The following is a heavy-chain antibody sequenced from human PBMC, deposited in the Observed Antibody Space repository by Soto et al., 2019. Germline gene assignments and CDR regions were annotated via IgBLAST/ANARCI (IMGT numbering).Heavy chain of an antibody. J-gene: IGHJ5*02. Sequence: SVTWSVAEGSISSYYWSWIRQHTGKGLEWIGYIYYSGSTNYNPSLKSRVTISVDTSKNQFSLKLSSVTAADTAVYYCARVVPCSSTSCYEGDWFDPWGQGTLVTVSS. V-gene: IGHV4-59*01. CDR2: IYYSGST. CDR1: EGSISSYY. CDR3: ARVVPCSSTSCYEGDWFDP. D-gene: IGHD2-2*01.